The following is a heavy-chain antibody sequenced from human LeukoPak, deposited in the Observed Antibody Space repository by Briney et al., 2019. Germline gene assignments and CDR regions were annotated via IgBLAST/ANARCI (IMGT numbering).Heavy chain of an antibody. Sequence: PGGSLRLSCKASGFIFSLYWMHWVRHVPGRGLVWVSRIEGGAIDTDFADFVKGRFTISRDNAKKSLYLQMNSLRAEDTAIYYCASENSGRAATDIIDYWGQGTLVTVSS. CDR1: GFIFSLYW. CDR2: IEGGAIDT. CDR3: ASENSGRAATDIIDY. V-gene: IGHV3-74*01. D-gene: IGHD6-13*01. J-gene: IGHJ4*02.